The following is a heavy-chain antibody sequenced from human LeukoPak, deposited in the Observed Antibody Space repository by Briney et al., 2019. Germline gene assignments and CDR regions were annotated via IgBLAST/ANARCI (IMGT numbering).Heavy chain of an antibody. J-gene: IGHJ4*02. CDR2: ISGSGGST. V-gene: IGHV3-23*01. Sequence: GGSLRLSCAASGFTFSSYAMSWVRQAPGKGLEWVSAISGSGGSTYYADSVKGRFTISRDNSKNTLYLQMNSLRAEDTAVYYCARGRPGHIVVVTATILFDYWGQGTLVTVSS. CDR3: ARGRPGHIVVVTATILFDY. D-gene: IGHD2-21*02. CDR1: GFTFSSYA.